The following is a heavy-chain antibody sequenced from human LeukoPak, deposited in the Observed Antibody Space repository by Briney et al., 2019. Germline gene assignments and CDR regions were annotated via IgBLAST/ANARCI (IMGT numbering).Heavy chain of an antibody. V-gene: IGHV3-33*01. Sequence: GGSLRLSCTASGFTFSSNGMHWVRQAPGKGLEWVAVIWHDGSHKYYSDPVKGRFTISRDDSKNTLYLQMNSLRVEDTAVYYCARDGSSGYLHFDYWGQGTLVTVSS. CDR2: IWHDGSHK. D-gene: IGHD3-22*01. CDR3: ARDGSSGYLHFDY. J-gene: IGHJ4*02. CDR1: GFTFSSNG.